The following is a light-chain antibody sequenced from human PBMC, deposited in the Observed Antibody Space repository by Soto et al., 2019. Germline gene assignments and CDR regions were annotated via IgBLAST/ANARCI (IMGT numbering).Light chain of an antibody. CDR1: QSVSNNY. Sequence: EIVMTQSPGTLSLSPGDRATLSCRASQSVSNNYLAWYQQKPGQAPRLLMYDASSRATGIQARFSGSGSGTDFTLTIRSVEPEGFAVYYCXQRSNWITCGQGTRLEIK. J-gene: IGKJ5*01. CDR2: DAS. CDR3: XQRSNWIT. V-gene: IGKV3D-20*02.